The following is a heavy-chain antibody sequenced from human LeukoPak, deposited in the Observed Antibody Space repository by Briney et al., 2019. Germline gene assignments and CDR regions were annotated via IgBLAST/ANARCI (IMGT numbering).Heavy chain of an antibody. CDR2: IGGIDGTT. D-gene: IGHD3-22*01. V-gene: IGHV3-23*01. J-gene: IGHJ4*02. CDR1: GFTFSSHA. Sequence: GGSLRLSCVASGFTFSSHAMSWVRLAPGKGLEWVSAIGGIDGTTYYADSVKGRFTISRDNSKDTLYLQMNSLRAEDTPVYYCAKRDSSGSYPYYFDYWGQGTLVTVSS. CDR3: AKRDSSGSYPYYFDY.